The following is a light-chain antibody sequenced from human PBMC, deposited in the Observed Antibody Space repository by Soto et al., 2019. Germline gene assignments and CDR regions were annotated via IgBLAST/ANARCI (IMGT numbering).Light chain of an antibody. J-gene: IGLJ1*01. V-gene: IGLV1-44*01. Sequence: QSALTQPHSASGTPGQRVTISCSGSSSNIGTSSVHWFQQLPGTAPKLLISTTNQRPSGVPERFSGSKSGTSASLAISGLQSEDEADYYCAAWDDSRNGHVFGTGTEVTVL. CDR2: TTN. CDR3: AAWDDSRNGHV. CDR1: SSNIGTSS.